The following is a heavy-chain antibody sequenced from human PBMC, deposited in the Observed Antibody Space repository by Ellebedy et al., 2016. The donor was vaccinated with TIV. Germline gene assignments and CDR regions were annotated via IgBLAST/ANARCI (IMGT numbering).Heavy chain of an antibody. CDR1: GFTFDDYA. CDR3: AKDYGSGSLFDY. D-gene: IGHD3-10*01. V-gene: IGHV3-9*01. CDR2: ISWNSGSI. Sequence: SLKISCAASGFTFDDYAMHWVRQAPGKGLEWVSGISWNSGSIGYADSVKGRFTISRDNAKNSLYLQMNSLRAEDTALYYCAKDYGSGSLFDYWGQGTLVTVSS. J-gene: IGHJ4*02.